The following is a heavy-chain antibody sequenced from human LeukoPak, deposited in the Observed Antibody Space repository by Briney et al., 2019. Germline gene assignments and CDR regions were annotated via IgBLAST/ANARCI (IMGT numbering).Heavy chain of an antibody. CDR3: ARSRRVVVPSSLNAADDYYYYMDV. D-gene: IGHD2-21*02. V-gene: IGHV7-4-1*04. Sequence: ASVKVSCKASGYTFTYYGLNWGRQAPGQGLECLGGINTNTGNPTYSQGFTGRYVFSFDTSVSMAYLQITSLTAEDTAIYYCARSRRVVVPSSLNAADDYYYYMDVWGKGTTVTVSS. CDR2: INTNTGNP. CDR1: GYTFTYYG. J-gene: IGHJ6*03.